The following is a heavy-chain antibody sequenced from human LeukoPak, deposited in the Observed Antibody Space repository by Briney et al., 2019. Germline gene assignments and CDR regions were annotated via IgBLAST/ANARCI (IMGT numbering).Heavy chain of an antibody. CDR3: AKVRSRGSHYFFAG. CDR2: MNTNTGKA. J-gene: IGHJ4*02. CDR1: GYTFITYD. V-gene: IGHV1-8*03. D-gene: IGHD3-22*01. Sequence: ASVKVSSKTFGYTFITYDINWVRQAPGQGLEWMGWMNTNTGKAGYSQKFQGRVTISRNTSVSTVYMEVSSLQSDDTAVYFCAKVRSRGSHYFFAGWGQACPVTVSS.